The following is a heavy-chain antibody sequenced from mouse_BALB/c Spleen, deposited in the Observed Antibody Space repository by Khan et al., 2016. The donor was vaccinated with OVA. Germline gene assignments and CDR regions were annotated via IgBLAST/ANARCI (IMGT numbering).Heavy chain of an antibody. V-gene: IGHV3-1*02. J-gene: IGHJ3*01. D-gene: IGHD2-4*01. CDR1: GYSITSGYS. Sequence: EVQLVESGPDLVKPSQSLSLTCTVTGYSITSGYSWHWIRQFPGNKLEWMGYIHYSGTTNYNPSLKSRISITRDTSKNQFFLQLNSVTTEDTATXHYARRIMITTWGFAYWGQGTLVTVSA. CDR3: ARRIMITTWGFAY. CDR2: IHYSGTT.